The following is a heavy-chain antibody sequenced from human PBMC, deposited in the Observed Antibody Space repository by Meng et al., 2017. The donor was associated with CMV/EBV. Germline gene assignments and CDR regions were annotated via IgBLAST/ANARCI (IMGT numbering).Heavy chain of an antibody. D-gene: IGHD3-22*01. CDR1: GFTFSNAW. CDR2: IKSKTDGGTT. Sequence: GGSLRLSCAASGFTFSNAWMSWVRQAPGKGLEWVGRIKSKTDGGTTDYAAPVKGRFTISRDDSKNTLYLQMNSLKTEDTAVYYCTTESVYYDSSGYSTIIDYWGQGTLVTVFS. J-gene: IGHJ4*02. V-gene: IGHV3-15*01. CDR3: TTESVYYDSSGYSTIIDY.